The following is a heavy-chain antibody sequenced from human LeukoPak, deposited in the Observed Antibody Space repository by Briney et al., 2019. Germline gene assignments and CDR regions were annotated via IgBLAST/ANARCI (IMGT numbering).Heavy chain of an antibody. D-gene: IGHD5-18*01. CDR1: GYTFTSYA. V-gene: IGHV1-3*01. CDR2: IDAGNGNT. Sequence: ASVKVSCKASGYTFTSYAMHWVRQAPGQRLEWMGWIDAGNGNTKYSQKFQGRVTITRDTSASTAYMELSSLRSEDTAVYYCARGSVSYGYDYWGQGTLVTVSS. CDR3: ARGSVSYGYDY. J-gene: IGHJ4*02.